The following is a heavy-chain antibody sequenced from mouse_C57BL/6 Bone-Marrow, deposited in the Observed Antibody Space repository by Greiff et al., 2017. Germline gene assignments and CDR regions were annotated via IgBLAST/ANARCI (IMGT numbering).Heavy chain of an antibody. CDR1: GYTFTSYW. D-gene: IGHD1-1*01. Sequence: QVQLQQSGAELANPGASVKLSCKASGYTFTSYWMHWVKQRPGQGLEWIGYINPSSGYTKYNQKFKDKATLTADKSSSTAYMQLSSLTDEDSAVLYCASEAYGSSCWFAYWGQGTMGTVSA. CDR2: INPSSGYT. J-gene: IGHJ3*01. V-gene: IGHV1-7*01. CDR3: ASEAYGSSCWFAY.